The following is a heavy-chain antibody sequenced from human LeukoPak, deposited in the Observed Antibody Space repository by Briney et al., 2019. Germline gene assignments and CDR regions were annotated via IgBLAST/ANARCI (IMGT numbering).Heavy chain of an antibody. Sequence: GGSLRLSCAASGFTFNSYSMNWVRQAPGKGLEWVSSISSSSTHIFYADSVEGRFTISRDNAKNLLYLQMNSLRAEDTAVYYCARHERQGGATIDLVWFDYWGQGTLVTVSS. V-gene: IGHV3-21*06. CDR2: ISSSSTHI. CDR3: ARHERQGGATIDLVWFDY. J-gene: IGHJ4*02. CDR1: GFTFNSYS. D-gene: IGHD1-26*01.